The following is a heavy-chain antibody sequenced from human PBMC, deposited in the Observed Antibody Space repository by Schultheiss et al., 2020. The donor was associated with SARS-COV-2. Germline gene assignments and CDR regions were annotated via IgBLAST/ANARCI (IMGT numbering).Heavy chain of an antibody. V-gene: IGHV4-34*01. CDR1: GGSFSGYY. CDR2: INHSGST. D-gene: IGHD2-21*02. CDR3: ARVGQAGKNGGDCYYFDY. Sequence: SETLSLTCAVYGGSFSGYYWSWIRQPPGKGLEWIGEINHSGSTNYNPSLKSRVTISVDTSKNQFSLKLSSVTAADTAVYYCARVGQAGKNGGDCYYFDYWGQGTLVTVSS. J-gene: IGHJ4*02.